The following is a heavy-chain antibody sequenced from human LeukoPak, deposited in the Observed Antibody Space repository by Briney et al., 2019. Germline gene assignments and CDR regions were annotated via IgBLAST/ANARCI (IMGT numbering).Heavy chain of an antibody. D-gene: IGHD5-24*01. Sequence: GRSLRLSCAASGFTFDDYAMHWVRQVPGKGLEWVSGITWNSGSRGYADSVKGRFTISRDNAKNSLYLQMNSLSPEDTALYYCAKEAGRDDFWDYFDWWGQGTLVTVSS. CDR1: GFTFDDYA. V-gene: IGHV3-9*01. CDR3: AKEAGRDDFWDYFDW. CDR2: ITWNSGSR. J-gene: IGHJ4*02.